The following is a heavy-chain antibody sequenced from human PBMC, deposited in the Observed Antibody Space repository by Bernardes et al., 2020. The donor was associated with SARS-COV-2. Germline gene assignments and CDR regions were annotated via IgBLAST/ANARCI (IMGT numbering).Heavy chain of an antibody. CDR2: INHSGST. D-gene: IGHD2-2*01. CDR1: GGSFSGYY. J-gene: IGHJ3*02. CDR3: ARGIVVVPSLGAFDI. V-gene: IGHV4-34*01. Sequence: SETLSLTCAVYGGSFSGYYWSWIRQPPGKGLEWIGEINHSGSTNYNPSLKSRVTISVDTSKNQFSLKLSSVTAADTAVYYCARGIVVVPSLGAFDIWGQGTMVT.